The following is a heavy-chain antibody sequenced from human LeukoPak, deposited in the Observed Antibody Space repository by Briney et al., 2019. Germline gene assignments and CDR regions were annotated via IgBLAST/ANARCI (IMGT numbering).Heavy chain of an antibody. CDR3: AREGCGTTSCYGWFDP. V-gene: IGHV1-18*01. D-gene: IGHD2-2*01. Sequence: ASVKVSCKASGYTFTSYGISWVRQAPGQGLEWMGWISVYNDNTKYAQNLQGRVTMTTDTPTSTAYMELRSLRPDDTAVYYCAREGCGTTSCYGWFDPWGQGTLVTVSS. J-gene: IGHJ5*02. CDR1: GYTFTSYG. CDR2: ISVYNDNT.